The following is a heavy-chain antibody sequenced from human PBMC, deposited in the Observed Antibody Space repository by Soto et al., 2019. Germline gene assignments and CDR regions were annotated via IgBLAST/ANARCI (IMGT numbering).Heavy chain of an antibody. J-gene: IGHJ6*02. V-gene: IGHV3-15*07. CDR1: GFSFSNAW. CDR2: IKRKIDGEKT. Sequence: EVQLVESGGGLVKPGGSLRLSCAASGFSFSNAWMNWVRQAPGKGLEWVGRIKRKIDGEKTDYAAPVKGRFTISRDDSKNTLSLQMNSLKADDPAVYYCNTGSVEGVWGQGTTVTVSS. CDR3: NTGSVEGV.